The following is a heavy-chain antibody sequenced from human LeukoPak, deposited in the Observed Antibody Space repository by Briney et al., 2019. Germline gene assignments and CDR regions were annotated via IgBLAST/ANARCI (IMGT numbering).Heavy chain of an antibody. CDR1: GFTFSSYA. CDR3: TRSLDE. V-gene: IGHV3-23*01. CDR2: ISGSGGST. D-gene: IGHD3-16*01. Sequence: GGSLRLSCAASGFTFSSYAMSWVRQAPGKGLEWVSAISGSGGSTYYADSVKGRFTISSDNAQNSLYLQMNSLRVEDTAVYYCTRSLDEWGQGTLVTVSS. J-gene: IGHJ4*02.